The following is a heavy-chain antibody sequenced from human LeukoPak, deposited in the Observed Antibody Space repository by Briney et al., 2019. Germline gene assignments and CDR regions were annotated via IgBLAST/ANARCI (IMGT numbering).Heavy chain of an antibody. D-gene: IGHD2-2*01. CDR2: ISSSSSYI. V-gene: IGHV3-21*01. CDR3: ARSPDIVVVPATRPIDY. J-gene: IGHJ4*02. Sequence: PGGSLRLSCAASGFTFSSYSMNWVRQAPGKGLEWVSSISSSSSYIYYADSVKGRFTISRDNAKNSLYLQMNSLRAEDMAVYYCARSPDIVVVPATRPIDYWGQGTLVTVSS. CDR1: GFTFSSYS.